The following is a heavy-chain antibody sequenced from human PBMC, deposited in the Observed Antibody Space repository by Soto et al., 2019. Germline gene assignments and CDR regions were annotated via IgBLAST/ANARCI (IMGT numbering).Heavy chain of an antibody. J-gene: IGHJ4*02. D-gene: IGHD2-2*01. Sequence: GGSLRLSCAASGFTFSSYAMSWVRQAPGKGLEWVSAISGSGGSTYYAVSVKGRFTISRDNSKNTLYLQMNSLRAEDTAVYYCAKHQGSGDIVVVPAAMDYWGQGTLVTVSS. CDR3: AKHQGSGDIVVVPAAMDY. V-gene: IGHV3-23*01. CDR2: ISGSGGST. CDR1: GFTFSSYA.